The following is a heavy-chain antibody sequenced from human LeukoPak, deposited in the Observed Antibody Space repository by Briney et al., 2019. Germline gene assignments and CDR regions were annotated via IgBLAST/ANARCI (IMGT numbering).Heavy chain of an antibody. CDR3: ARDYPDYDSSGYLSYGMDV. Sequence: PGRSLRPSCAASGFTFSSYGMHWVRQAPGKGLEWVAVIWYDGSNKYYADSVKGRFTISRDNSKNTLYLQMNSLRAEDTAVYYCARDYPDYDSSGYLSYGMDVWGQGTTVTVSS. CDR2: IWYDGSNK. V-gene: IGHV3-33*01. J-gene: IGHJ6*02. CDR1: GFTFSSYG. D-gene: IGHD3-22*01.